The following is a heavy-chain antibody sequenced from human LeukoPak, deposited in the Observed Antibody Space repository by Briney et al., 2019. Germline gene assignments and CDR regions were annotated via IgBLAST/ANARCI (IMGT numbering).Heavy chain of an antibody. D-gene: IGHD1-14*01. Sequence: PGGSLRLSCVASGLTFSNYGMHWVCQAPGKGLEWVTEISFDGSNKRYLDSVKGRFTISRDNSKNTLYLQMNSLSAEDTAVYYCAAYHVSHSESVYWGQGTLVTVSS. J-gene: IGHJ4*02. V-gene: IGHV3-30*03. CDR3: AAYHVSHSESVY. CDR2: ISFDGSNK. CDR1: GLTFSNYG.